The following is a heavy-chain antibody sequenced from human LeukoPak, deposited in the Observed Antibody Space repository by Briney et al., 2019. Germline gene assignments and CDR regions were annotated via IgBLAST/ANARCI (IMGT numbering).Heavy chain of an antibody. CDR1: GFTCSSYR. D-gene: IGHD3-22*01. CDR3: ARREVTYYYDSSGYYSPKPFDY. J-gene: IGHJ4*02. CDR2: ISNSSSYI. Sequence: GGSLRLSCSASGFTCSSYRMNWVRQASGKGLEWVSSISNSSSYIYYADSVKGRFTISRDNAKKSLYLQMNSLRAEDTAVYYCARREVTYYYDSSGYYSPKPFDYWGQGTLVTVSS. V-gene: IGHV3-21*01.